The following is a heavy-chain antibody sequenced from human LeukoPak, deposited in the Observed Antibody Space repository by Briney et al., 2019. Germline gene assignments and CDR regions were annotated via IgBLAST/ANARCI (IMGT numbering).Heavy chain of an antibody. J-gene: IGHJ4*02. D-gene: IGHD6-13*01. V-gene: IGHV3-30*18. CDR3: AKRGHYSINWYHYFDY. CDR2: ISYDGSNK. CDR1: GFTFSSYG. Sequence: VGSLRLSCAASGFTFSSYGMHWVRQAPGKGLEWVAVISYDGSNKYYADSVKGRFTISRDNSKNTLYLQMNSLRPDDTAVYYCAKRGHYSINWYHYFDYWGQGTLVTVSP.